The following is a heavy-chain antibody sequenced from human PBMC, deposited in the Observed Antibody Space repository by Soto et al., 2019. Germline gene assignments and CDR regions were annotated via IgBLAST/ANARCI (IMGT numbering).Heavy chain of an antibody. V-gene: IGHV5-51*01. Sequence: PGVSKKVSCKGAGYSFISYWSGWVRQITGKGLECMGIIYPGDSDTRYSPSFQGQVTISADKSISTAYLQWSSLKAPDTAMYYCARLAVGGKTYDAFDIWGQGTVVTVSS. J-gene: IGHJ3*02. D-gene: IGHD6-19*01. CDR3: ARLAVGGKTYDAFDI. CDR2: IYPGDSDT. CDR1: GYSFISYW.